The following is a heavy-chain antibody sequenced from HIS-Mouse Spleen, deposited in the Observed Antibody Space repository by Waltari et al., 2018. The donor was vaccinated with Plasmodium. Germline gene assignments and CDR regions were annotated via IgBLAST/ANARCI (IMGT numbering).Heavy chain of an antibody. D-gene: IGHD6-6*01. V-gene: IGHV2-70*15. J-gene: IGHJ4*02. CDR3: ARHKKRGQLVRGYFDY. Sequence: QVTLRESGPALVKPTQTLTLTCTFSGFSLSTSGMCVSWIRQPPGKALEWLARIDWADDKYYRTSLKTRLTISKDTSKNQVVLTMTNMDPVDTATYYCARHKKRGQLVRGYFDYWGQGTLVTVSS. CDR1: GFSLSTSGMC. CDR2: IDWADDK.